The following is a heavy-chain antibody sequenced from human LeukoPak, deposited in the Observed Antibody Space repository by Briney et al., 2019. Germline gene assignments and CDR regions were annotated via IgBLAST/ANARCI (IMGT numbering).Heavy chain of an antibody. J-gene: IGHJ4*02. CDR3: AHYADYVGFDY. Sequence: GGSLRLSCAASGFTLSSYAMSWVRQAPGKGLEWVSAISDSGGDTYYADSVKGRFIISRDNSKNTLYLQLNSLRAEDTAVFYCAHYADYVGFDYWGQGTLVTVSS. CDR2: ISDSGGDT. V-gene: IGHV3-23*01. D-gene: IGHD4-17*01. CDR1: GFTLSSYA.